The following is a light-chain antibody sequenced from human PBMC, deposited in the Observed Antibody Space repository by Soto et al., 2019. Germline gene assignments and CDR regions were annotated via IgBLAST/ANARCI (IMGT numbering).Light chain of an antibody. V-gene: IGKV1-17*03. Sequence: DIQMTQSPSAMSASVGDRVTITCRASQDITNYLVWFQQKSGKVPKSLIYAASSLQSGVPSRFSGSRSGTEFTLTISSLQPEDFATYYCLQYKSYPLTFGQGTKLEIK. CDR2: AAS. CDR3: LQYKSYPLT. J-gene: IGKJ2*01. CDR1: QDITNY.